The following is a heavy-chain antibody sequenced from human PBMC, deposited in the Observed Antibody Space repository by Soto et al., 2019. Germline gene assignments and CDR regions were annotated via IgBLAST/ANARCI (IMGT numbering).Heavy chain of an antibody. V-gene: IGHV1-24*01. Sequence: ASVKVSFKVSGYTLTELSMHWVRQAPGKGLEWMGGFDPEDGETIYAQKFQGRVTMTEDTSTDTAYMELGSLRSEDTAVYYCAIPDYGGPDDAIDIWGQGTMVTVSS. J-gene: IGHJ3*02. CDR3: AIPDYGGPDDAIDI. CDR2: FDPEDGET. CDR1: GYTLTELS. D-gene: IGHD4-17*01.